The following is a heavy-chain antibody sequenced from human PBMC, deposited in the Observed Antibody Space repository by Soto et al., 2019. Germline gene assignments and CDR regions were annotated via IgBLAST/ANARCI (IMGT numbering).Heavy chain of an antibody. Sequence: QVQLVQSGTEVKRPGDSVKVSCKASGYTFTGYYVHWVRQAPGQGLEWMGWINPNSGDTYLAQRFQGRVNMNRDASIGTACMELRGLTSDDTAEYYCAKGGAIVAAGTRVYLYNAMDVWGQGTTVTVSS. V-gene: IGHV1-2*02. CDR1: GYTFTGYY. D-gene: IGHD1-26*01. J-gene: IGHJ6*02. CDR2: INPNSGDT. CDR3: AKGGAIVAAGTRVYLYNAMDV.